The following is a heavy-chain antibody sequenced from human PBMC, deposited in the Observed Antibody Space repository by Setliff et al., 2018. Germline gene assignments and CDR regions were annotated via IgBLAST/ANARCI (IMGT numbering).Heavy chain of an antibody. CDR1: DVSISSSSFY. V-gene: IGHV4-39*01. Sequence: NPSETLSLTCTVSDVSISSSSFYWAWIRQPPVKGLEWSGSIYYSGSTYYNPYLTSRVTITVDTSNNQFSLNLRSVTAADTAIYYCARHFRSSKVQFLEYLTDYYFDSWGQGTLVTVSS. D-gene: IGHD3-3*01. CDR3: ARHFRSSKVQFLEYLTDYYFDS. CDR2: IYYSGST. J-gene: IGHJ4*02.